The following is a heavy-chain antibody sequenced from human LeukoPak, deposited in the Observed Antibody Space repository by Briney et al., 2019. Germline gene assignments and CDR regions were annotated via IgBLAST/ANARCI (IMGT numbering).Heavy chain of an antibody. D-gene: IGHD1-26*01. CDR3: ARPTKKWELND. J-gene: IGHJ4*02. CDR1: GGSFSGYY. CDR2: INHSGST. Sequence: PSETLSLTCAVYGGSFSGYYWSWLRQPPGKGLEWIGEINHSGSTNYNPSLKSRVTISVDTSKNQFSLKLSSVTAADTAVYYCARPTKKWELNDWGQGTLVTVSS. V-gene: IGHV4-34*01.